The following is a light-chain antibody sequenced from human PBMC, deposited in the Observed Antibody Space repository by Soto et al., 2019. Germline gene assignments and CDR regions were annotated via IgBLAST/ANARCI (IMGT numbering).Light chain of an antibody. CDR3: TSYTSRGSLV. CDR2: DVN. CDR1: NSDVGGYNY. Sequence: QSALTQPASVSGSPGQSITISCTGTNSDVGGYNYVSWYQQHPGKAPKLIIFDVNNRPSGVSNRFSASQSDKTASLTISGLQPEDEANYYCTSYTSRGSLVFGGGTQLT. J-gene: IGLJ2*01. V-gene: IGLV2-14*01.